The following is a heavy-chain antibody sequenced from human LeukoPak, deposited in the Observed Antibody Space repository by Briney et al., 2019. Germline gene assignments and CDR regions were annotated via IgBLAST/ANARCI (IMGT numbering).Heavy chain of an antibody. CDR1: GYTFTSYG. CDR2: ISAYNGNT. CDR3: ARGKGCSGGSCYAANWFDP. D-gene: IGHD2-15*01. V-gene: IGHV1-18*01. J-gene: IGHJ5*02. Sequence: ASVKVSCKASGYTFTSYGISWVRQAPGQGLEWMGWISAYNGNTNYAQKLQGRVTMTTDTSTSTAYMELRSLRSDDTAVYYCARGKGCSGGSCYAANWFDPWGQGTLVTVSS.